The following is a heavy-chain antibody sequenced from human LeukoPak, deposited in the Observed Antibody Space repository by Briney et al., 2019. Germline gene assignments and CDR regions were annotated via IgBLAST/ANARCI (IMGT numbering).Heavy chain of an antibody. D-gene: IGHD5-24*01. CDR3: ARSVATIFDYYMDV. CDR2: IYYRGTT. V-gene: IGHV4-59*11. J-gene: IGHJ6*03. CDR1: GGSINSHY. Sequence: SETLSLTCTGSGGSINSHYRSWIRQPPGKGLEWIGHIYYRGTTKYIPSLKSRVTISLDMSKNQFSLKLTSATAADTAVYYCARSVATIFDYYMDVWGNGTTVTVSS.